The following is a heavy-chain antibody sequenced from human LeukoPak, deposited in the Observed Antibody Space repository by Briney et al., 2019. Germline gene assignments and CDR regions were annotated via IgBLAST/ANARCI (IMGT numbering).Heavy chain of an antibody. D-gene: IGHD5-18*01. CDR1: GFTFSSYS. J-gene: IGHJ4*02. CDR2: ISSSSSYI. Sequence: GGSLRLSCAASGFTFSSYSMSWVRQAPGKGLEWVSSISSSSSYIYYADSVKGRFTISRDNAKNSLYLQMNSLRAEDTAVYYCARDGIQLWWDYWGQGTLVTVSS. V-gene: IGHV3-21*01. CDR3: ARDGIQLWWDY.